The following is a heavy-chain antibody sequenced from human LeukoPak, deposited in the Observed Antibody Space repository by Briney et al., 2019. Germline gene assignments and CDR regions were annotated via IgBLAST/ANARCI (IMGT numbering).Heavy chain of an antibody. CDR1: GYSISSGYY. CDR2: IYHSGST. CDR3: ARSGRWLQFFDY. V-gene: IGHV4-38-2*02. J-gene: IGHJ4*02. D-gene: IGHD5-24*01. Sequence: SETLSLTCTVSGYSISSGYYWGWIRQPPGKGLEWIGSIYHSGSTYYNPSLKSRVTISVDTSKNQFSLKLSSVTAADTAVYYCARSGRWLQFFDYWGQGTLVTVSS.